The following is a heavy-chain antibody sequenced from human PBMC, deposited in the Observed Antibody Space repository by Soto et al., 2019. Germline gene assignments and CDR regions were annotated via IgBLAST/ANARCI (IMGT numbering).Heavy chain of an antibody. V-gene: IGHV3-23*01. CDR2: ISGSSGEK. D-gene: IGHD3-16*01. Sequence: EVQLLESGGGLVQPGGSLRLSCAASGFAFSTFPMNWVRQAPGKGLEWVSTISGSSGEKYYAASVKGRFTISRDNSKNTLYRKRNSLRAEERAVYSCEKDPLELWGGAYFASGGQGPLVTVPS. CDR1: GFAFSTFP. CDR3: EKDPLELWGGAYFAS. J-gene: IGHJ4*02.